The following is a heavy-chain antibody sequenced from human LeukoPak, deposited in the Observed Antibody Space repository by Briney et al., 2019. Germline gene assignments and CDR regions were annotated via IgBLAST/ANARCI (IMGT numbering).Heavy chain of an antibody. V-gene: IGHV3-11*01. CDR1: GFIFNDHY. J-gene: IGHJ4*02. CDR2: ISVTGNTI. CDR3: ARDQGSGWFGELSFDY. Sequence: PGGSLRLSCAASGFIFNDHYMSWIRQAPGKGLEFISYISVTGNTIYYADSVKGRFAISRDNADKSVYLQMNSLRVDDTAVYYCARDQGSGWFGELSFDYWGQGILVTVSS. D-gene: IGHD3-10*01.